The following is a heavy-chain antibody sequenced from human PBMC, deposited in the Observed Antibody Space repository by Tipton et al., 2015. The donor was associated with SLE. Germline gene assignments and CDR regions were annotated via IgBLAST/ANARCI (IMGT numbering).Heavy chain of an antibody. D-gene: IGHD3-16*01. Sequence: TLSLTCTVSGGSISRYYWSWIRQPPGKGLEWIGYIYYTGSTYYNPSLKSRLTISVDTSKNQFSLKLSSVTAADTAVYYCASASGGTFGNWYFDLWGRGTPVSVTS. J-gene: IGHJ2*01. CDR2: IYYTGST. V-gene: IGHV4-59*06. CDR3: ASASGGTFGNWYFDL. CDR1: GGSISRYY.